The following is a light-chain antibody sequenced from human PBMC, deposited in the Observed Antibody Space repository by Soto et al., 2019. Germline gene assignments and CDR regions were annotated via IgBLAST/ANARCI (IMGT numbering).Light chain of an antibody. V-gene: IGKV1-5*03. CDR3: QQYNSYST. J-gene: IGKJ1*01. Sequence: DIQMTQSPSTLSASVGDRVTITCRASQSISSWLAWYQQKPGKAPNLLIYKASSLESGVPSRFSGSGSGTEFTLTIRSLKPDDFATDDCQQYNSYSTVGPVTKVDIK. CDR1: QSISSW. CDR2: KAS.